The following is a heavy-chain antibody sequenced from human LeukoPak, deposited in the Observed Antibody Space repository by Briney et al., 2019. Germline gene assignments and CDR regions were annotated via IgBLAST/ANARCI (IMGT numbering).Heavy chain of an antibody. CDR1: GFTFSTFA. CDR2: IFPSGGEI. J-gene: IGHJ4*02. V-gene: IGHV3-23*01. Sequence: PGGSLRLSCAASGFTFSTFAMIWVRQPPGKGLEWVSSIFPSGGEIHYADSVRGRFTISRDNSKSTLSLQMNSLRAEDTAVYYCARGEYNWNDLHFWGQGTLVTVSS. D-gene: IGHD1-20*01. CDR3: ARGEYNWNDLHF.